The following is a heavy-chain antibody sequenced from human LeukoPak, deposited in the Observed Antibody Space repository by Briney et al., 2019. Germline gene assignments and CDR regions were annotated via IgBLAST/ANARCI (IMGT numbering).Heavy chain of an antibody. J-gene: IGHJ4*02. D-gene: IGHD3-10*01. CDR2: ISAYNGNT. V-gene: IGHV1-18*01. CDR3: ARAHYYGSGSYEGVDY. CDR1: GYTFTSYG. Sequence: ASVKVSCKASGYTFTSYGISWVRQAPGQGLEWMGWISAYNGNTNYAQKLQGRVTMTTDTSTSTAYMELRSLRSDDTAVYYCARAHYYGSGSYEGVDYWGQGTLVTVSS.